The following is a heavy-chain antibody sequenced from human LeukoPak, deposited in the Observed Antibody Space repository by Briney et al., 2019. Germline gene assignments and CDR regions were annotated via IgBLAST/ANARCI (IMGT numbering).Heavy chain of an antibody. CDR2: INPSGGST. Sequence: ASVKVSCKASGYTFTSYCMHWVRQAPGQGLEWMGIINPSGGSTSYAQKFQGRVTMTRDTSTSTVYMELSSLRSEDTAVYYCARDRGGSDYYDSSGLDCWGQGTLVTVSS. D-gene: IGHD3-22*01. J-gene: IGHJ4*02. CDR3: ARDRGGSDYYDSSGLDC. CDR1: GYTFTSYC. V-gene: IGHV1-46*01.